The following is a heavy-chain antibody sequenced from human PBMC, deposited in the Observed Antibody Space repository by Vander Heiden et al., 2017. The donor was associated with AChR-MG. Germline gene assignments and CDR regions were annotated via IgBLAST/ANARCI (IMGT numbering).Heavy chain of an antibody. CDR2: ISYSGRT. J-gene: IGHJ4*02. D-gene: IGHD6-19*01. Sequence: QVQLQESGPGLVKPSETLSLPCTVSGCSVSSGSYYWRWSLQPPGKGVESIEYISYSGRTNYNPAITSRVTISVDTSKNQSALKVSSVTAADAAVYYCARGPVDGGWYRGYWGQGTLVTVSS. V-gene: IGHV4-61*01. CDR1: GCSVSSGSYY. CDR3: ARGPVDGGWYRGY.